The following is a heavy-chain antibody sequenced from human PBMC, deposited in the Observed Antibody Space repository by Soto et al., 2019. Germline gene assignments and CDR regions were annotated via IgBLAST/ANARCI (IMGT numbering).Heavy chain of an antibody. CDR2: FYYSGLT. J-gene: IGHJ6*03. D-gene: IGHD3-3*01. V-gene: IGHV4-59*08. CDR1: GGSLNTYY. CDR3: ARGNTHGYYYMDV. Sequence: PSETLSLTFAVSGGSLNTYYWTCIRPPPGKGLEWIGYFYYSGLTNYNPSLKSRVTISLNTSKNQFSLKLTSVNAADTAVYFCARGNTHGYYYMDVWGRATTVTV.